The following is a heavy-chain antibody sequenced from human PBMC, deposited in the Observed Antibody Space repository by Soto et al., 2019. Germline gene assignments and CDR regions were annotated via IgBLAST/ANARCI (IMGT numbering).Heavy chain of an antibody. CDR1: GASFRPYY. Sequence: QVQLQESGPGLVKPSETLSLTCTVFGASFRPYYWSWIRETPGKGLEWIGYISYSGSTNFHPSLESRVTMSLDTSKNQFSLSLSSVTAADTAVYYCARFQSGVSKGVIRAFDYWGQGTLVAVSS. CDR2: ISYSGST. CDR3: ARFQSGVSKGVIRAFDY. J-gene: IGHJ4*02. D-gene: IGHD2-8*01. V-gene: IGHV4-59*08.